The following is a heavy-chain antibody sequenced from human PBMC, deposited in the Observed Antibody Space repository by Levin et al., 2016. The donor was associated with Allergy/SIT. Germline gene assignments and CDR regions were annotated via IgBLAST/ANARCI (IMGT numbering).Heavy chain of an antibody. D-gene: IGHD3-16*01. Sequence: SETLSLTCTVSGGSVSSGSYYWSWIRQPPGKGLEWIGYIYYSGSTNYNPSLKSRVTISVDTSKNQFSLKLSSVTAADTAVYYCARLGELLGPAWGQGTLVTVSS. CDR1: GGSVSSGSYY. J-gene: IGHJ4*02. V-gene: IGHV4-61*01. CDR2: IYYSGST. CDR3: ARLGELLGPA.